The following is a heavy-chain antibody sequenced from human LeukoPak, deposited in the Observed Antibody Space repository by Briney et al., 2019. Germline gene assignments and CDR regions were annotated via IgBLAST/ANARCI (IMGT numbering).Heavy chain of an antibody. J-gene: IGHJ4*02. CDR1: GFTVSSNY. D-gene: IGHD1-26*01. CDR2: IYSGGST. Sequence: GGSLRLSCAASGFTVSSNYMSWVRQAPGKGLEWVSVIYSGGSTYYADSVKGRFTISRDNSKNTLYLQMNSLRAEDTAVYYCARASGDGIVKTASDYWGQGTLVTVSS. CDR3: ARASGDGIVKTASDY. V-gene: IGHV3-66*02.